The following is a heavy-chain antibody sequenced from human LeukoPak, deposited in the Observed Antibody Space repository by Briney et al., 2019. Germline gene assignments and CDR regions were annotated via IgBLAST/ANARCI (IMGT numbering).Heavy chain of an antibody. J-gene: IGHJ3*02. Sequence: GGSLRLSCAASGFTVSSNYMSWVRQAPGKGLEWVSVIYSGGSTYYADSVKGRFTISRDHSKNTLYLQMNSLRAEDTAVYYCASDSIAARSDAFDIWGQGTMVTVSS. CDR2: IYSGGST. CDR3: ASDSIAARSDAFDI. CDR1: GFTVSSNY. V-gene: IGHV3-66*01. D-gene: IGHD6-6*01.